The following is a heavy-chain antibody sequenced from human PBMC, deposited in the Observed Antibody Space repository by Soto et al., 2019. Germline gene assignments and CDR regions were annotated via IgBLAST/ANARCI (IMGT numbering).Heavy chain of an antibody. V-gene: IGHV4-30-4*01. CDR3: ARDGAINVRHPFAY. CDR1: DGYIISLDYY. CDR2: IYYSGST. Sequence: SETMPLPCTVSDGYIISLDYYRSWIRQPPGKGLEWIGYIYYSGSTYYNPSLKSRVTISVDTSKNQFSLKLSSVTAADTAVYYCARDGAINVRHPFAYLGQGTLVTVSS. D-gene: IGHD2-8*01. J-gene: IGHJ4*02.